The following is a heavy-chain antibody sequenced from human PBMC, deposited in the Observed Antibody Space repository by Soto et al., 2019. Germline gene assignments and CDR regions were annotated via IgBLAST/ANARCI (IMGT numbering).Heavy chain of an antibody. D-gene: IGHD4-4*01. J-gene: IGHJ6*02. CDR3: ARVGSNYYYYGMDV. Sequence: SETLSLTCTVSGGSISSYYWSWIRQPPGKGLEWIGYIYYSGSTNYNPSLKSRVTISVDTSKNQFSLKLSSVTAADTAVYYCARVGSNYYYYGMDVWGQGTTVTVS. CDR1: GGSISSYY. CDR2: IYYSGST. V-gene: IGHV4-59*01.